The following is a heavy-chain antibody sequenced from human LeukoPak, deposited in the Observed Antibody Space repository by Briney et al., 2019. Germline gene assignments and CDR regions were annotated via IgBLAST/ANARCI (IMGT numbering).Heavy chain of an antibody. Sequence: GGSLRLSCAASGFTFSSYTMNWVRQAPGKGLEWVSSISSSSSYIYYADSVKGRFTISRDNSKNTLYLQMNSLRAEDTAVYYCAKEGTYYYDSSGYYEPTYYFDYWGQGTLVTVSS. CDR2: ISSSSSYI. J-gene: IGHJ4*02. D-gene: IGHD3-22*01. V-gene: IGHV3-21*01. CDR1: GFTFSSYT. CDR3: AKEGTYYYDSSGYYEPTYYFDY.